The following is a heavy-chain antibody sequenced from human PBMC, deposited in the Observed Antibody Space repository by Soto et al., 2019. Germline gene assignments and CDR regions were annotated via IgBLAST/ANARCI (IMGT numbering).Heavy chain of an antibody. V-gene: IGHV6-1*01. CDR3: ARGGSRYSYGQFDY. D-gene: IGHD5-18*01. CDR2: TYYRSKWFN. Sequence: SQTLSLTCAISGDSVSSNSAAWNWIRLSPSRGLEWLGRTYYRSKWFNDHAVSVKSRITINPDTSKNQFSLQLNSVTPEDTAVYYCARGGSRYSYGQFDYWGQGTLVTVSS. CDR1: GDSVSSNSAA. J-gene: IGHJ4*02.